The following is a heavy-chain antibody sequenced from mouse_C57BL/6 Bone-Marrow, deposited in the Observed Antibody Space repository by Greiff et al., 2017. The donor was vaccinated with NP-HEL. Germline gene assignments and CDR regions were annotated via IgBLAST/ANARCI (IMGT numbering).Heavy chain of an antibody. CDR1: GYTFTSYW. Sequence: QVQLQQSGAELVKPGASVKMSCKASGYTFTSYWITWVKQRPGKGLEWIGDIYPGSGSTNYNERFKSKATLTVDTSSSTPYMQLSSLTSEDSAVYYCARIYYYGSSYWYCDVWGTGTTVTVSS. D-gene: IGHD1-1*01. J-gene: IGHJ1*03. V-gene: IGHV1-55*01. CDR2: IYPGSGST. CDR3: ARIYYYGSSYWYCDV.